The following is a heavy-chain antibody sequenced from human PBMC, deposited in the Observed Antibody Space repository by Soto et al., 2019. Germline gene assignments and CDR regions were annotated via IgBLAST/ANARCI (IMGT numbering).Heavy chain of an antibody. CDR2: ISTHNGNT. D-gene: IGHD3-3*01. CDR3: AREGILGLFDAYDL. Sequence: ASAKVSCKASVFTSSGISFVLQALGQRLEWMGWISTHNGNTIYAQKFQGRVIMTMDTSTTTVYMELRSLRPDDTAVYLCAREGILGLFDAYDLWGQGTMVTVSS. CDR1: VFTSSG. J-gene: IGHJ3*01. V-gene: IGHV1-18*04.